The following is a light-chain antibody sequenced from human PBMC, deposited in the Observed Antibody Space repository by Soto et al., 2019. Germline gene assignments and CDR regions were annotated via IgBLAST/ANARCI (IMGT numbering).Light chain of an antibody. V-gene: IGLV2-14*01. CDR3: STYTTSRTWV. CDR1: SNDDADYTY. CDR2: EVS. Sequence: QSALTQPASVSGSPGQSITISCSGRSNDDADYTYVSWYQQHPDTAPKLMIYEVSNRPSGVSTRFSGSKSGNTASLTISGLQAGDEADYYCSTYTTSRTWVFGGGTKLTVL. J-gene: IGLJ2*01.